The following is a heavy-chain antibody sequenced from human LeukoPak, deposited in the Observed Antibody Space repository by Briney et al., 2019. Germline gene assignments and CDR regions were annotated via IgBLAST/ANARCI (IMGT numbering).Heavy chain of an antibody. Sequence: PSETLSLTCTVSGGSISSSSYYWGWIRQPPGKGLEWIGEINHSGSTNYNPSLKSRVTISVDTSKNQFSLKLSSVTAADTAVYYCARTALWFGEGLDYWGQGTLVTVSS. J-gene: IGHJ4*02. CDR2: INHSGST. CDR1: GGSISSSSYY. CDR3: ARTALWFGEGLDY. V-gene: IGHV4-39*07. D-gene: IGHD3-10*01.